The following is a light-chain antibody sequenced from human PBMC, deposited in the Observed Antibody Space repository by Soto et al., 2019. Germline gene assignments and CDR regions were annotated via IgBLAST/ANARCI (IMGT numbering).Light chain of an antibody. V-gene: IGKV1-39*01. CDR3: QQGYTTPQVT. CDR2: GAS. Sequence: DIPMTQSPSSLSASIGDTVTITCRASQTISRYLNWYQQKPGKAPTLLIFGASSLERGAPTRFSGRGSGTDFTLTINSLQPEDFATYYCQQGYTTPQVTFGQGTKVDIK. J-gene: IGKJ1*01. CDR1: QTISRY.